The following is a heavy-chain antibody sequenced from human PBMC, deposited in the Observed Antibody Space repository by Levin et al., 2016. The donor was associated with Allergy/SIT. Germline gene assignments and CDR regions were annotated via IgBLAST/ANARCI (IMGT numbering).Heavy chain of an antibody. CDR3: ARDGLVSGYSYGQNYYYYGIDV. CDR2: IHGGADTT. CDR1: GFTFSTYA. J-gene: IGHJ6*02. V-gene: IGHV3-23*01. Sequence: GGSLRLSCAASGFTFSTYAMSWVRQVPGKGLEWVSGIHGGADTTYYGDSVKGRFTISRDNSKNTLYLQMNSLRAEDTAIYYCARDGLVSGYSYGQNYYYYGIDVWGQGTTVTVSS. D-gene: IGHD5-18*01.